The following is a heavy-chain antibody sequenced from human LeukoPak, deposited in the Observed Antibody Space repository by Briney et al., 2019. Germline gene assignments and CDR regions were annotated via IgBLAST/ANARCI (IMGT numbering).Heavy chain of an antibody. CDR2: RTPNFGTT. CDR1: GYTFTSYD. Sequence: ASVKVSCKASGYTFTSYDINWVRQAPGQGLEWRGGRTPNFGTTGYAQKFQGRVTMTRNTSISTAYMELSSLRSEDTAVYYCARGNFPFDSTRYFDYWGQGTLVTVSS. V-gene: IGHV1-8*01. J-gene: IGHJ4*02. CDR3: ARGNFPFDSTRYFDY. D-gene: IGHD2/OR15-2a*01.